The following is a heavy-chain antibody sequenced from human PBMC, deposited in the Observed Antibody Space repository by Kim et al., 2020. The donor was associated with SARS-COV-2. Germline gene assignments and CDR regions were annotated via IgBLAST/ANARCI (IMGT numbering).Heavy chain of an antibody. D-gene: IGHD3-3*01. Sequence: GGSLRLSCAASGFTFDDYAMHWVRQAPGKGLEWVSLISGDGGSTYYADSVKGRFTISRDNSKNSLYLHMNSLRTEDTALYYCAKDSASYDFWSGSYFPGYHFYYNYGMDVWCHGTTVTVAS. CDR2: ISGDGGST. CDR3: AKDSASYDFWSGSYFPGYHFYYNYGMDV. J-gene: IGHJ6*02. V-gene: IGHV3-43*02. CDR1: GFTFDDYA.